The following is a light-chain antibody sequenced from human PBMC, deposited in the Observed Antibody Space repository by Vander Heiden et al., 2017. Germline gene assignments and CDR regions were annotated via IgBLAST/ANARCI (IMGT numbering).Light chain of an antibody. V-gene: IGKV4-1*01. CDR3: QQFYSVPYI. CDR1: QTVLYSSNSKSY. Sequence: DIVMTQSPDSLSVPLRERATIDGNSNQTVLYSSNSKSYLTWYRQKPGQPPQVLIYWASTRESGVPDRFSGSGSGTDFTLTISSLQAEDVAVYYCQQFYSVPYIFGQGTKLGIK. J-gene: IGKJ2*01. CDR2: WAS.